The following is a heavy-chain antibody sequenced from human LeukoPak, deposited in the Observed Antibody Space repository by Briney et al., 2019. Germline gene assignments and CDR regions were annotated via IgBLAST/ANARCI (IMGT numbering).Heavy chain of an antibody. J-gene: IGHJ4*02. Sequence: PGGSLRLSCAASGFTFSDYDMHWVRQPTGKGLEWVAAIGTAGDTYYTCSVKGRFTISRENAKISLYLQMNSLRAGDTAVYYCARVAKERVGGVYYFDYWGQGTLVTVSS. D-gene: IGHD1-1*01. CDR3: ARVAKERVGGVYYFDY. CDR1: GFTFSDYD. CDR2: IGTAGDT. V-gene: IGHV3-13*01.